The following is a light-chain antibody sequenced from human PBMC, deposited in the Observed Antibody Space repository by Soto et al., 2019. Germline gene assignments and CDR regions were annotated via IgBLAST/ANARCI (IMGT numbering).Light chain of an antibody. CDR3: QPYNSDSPT. V-gene: IGKV1-5*01. Sequence: DIQMTQSPSTLSASLGDRVTITCRASQIVSSYCAWYQQRPGKVPKLLIYDASSLESGVPSRFSGSGSGTEFTLTISYLQPDDFATCYCQPYNSDSPTFGQGTKVDI. CDR1: QIVSSY. CDR2: DAS. J-gene: IGKJ1*01.